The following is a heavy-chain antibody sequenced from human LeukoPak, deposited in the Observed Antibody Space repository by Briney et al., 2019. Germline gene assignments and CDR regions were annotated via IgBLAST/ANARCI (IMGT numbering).Heavy chain of an antibody. Sequence: GGSLRLSCAASGFTFSSYAMHWVRQAPGKGLEWVAVISYDGSNKYYADSVKGRFTISRDNSKNTLYLQMNSLRAEDTAVYYCARDRGNWIYDYWGQGTLVTVSS. CDR3: ARDRGNWIYDY. V-gene: IGHV3-30-3*01. CDR2: ISYDGSNK. CDR1: GFTFSSYA. D-gene: IGHD3-10*01. J-gene: IGHJ4*02.